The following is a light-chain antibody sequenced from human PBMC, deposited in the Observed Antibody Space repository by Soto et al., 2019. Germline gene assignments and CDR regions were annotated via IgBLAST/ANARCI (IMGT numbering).Light chain of an antibody. CDR2: GAS. CDR1: QSVSSY. Sequence: EIVMTQSPATLSVSPGERATLSCRASQSVSSYLAWYQQKPGQAPRLLIYGASTRATDIPARFSGSGSGTEFTLTISSLQSEDFAVYYCQQYSIWRTFGQGTKVDI. J-gene: IGKJ1*01. CDR3: QQYSIWRT. V-gene: IGKV3-15*01.